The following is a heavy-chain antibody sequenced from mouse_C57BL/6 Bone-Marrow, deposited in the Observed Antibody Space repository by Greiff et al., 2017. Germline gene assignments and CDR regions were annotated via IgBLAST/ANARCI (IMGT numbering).Heavy chain of an antibody. J-gene: IGHJ4*01. CDR1: GYTFTSYW. Sequence: QVQLQQPGAELVMPGASVKLSCKASGYTFTSYWMHWVKQRPGQGLEWIGEIDPSDSYTNYNQKFKGKSTLTVDKSSSTAYIQLSSLTTEDSAVNYCARRDDFVTTSYYAMDYWGQGTSVTVSS. V-gene: IGHV1-69*01. CDR3: ARRDDFVTTSYYAMDY. D-gene: IGHD2-12*01. CDR2: IDPSDSYT.